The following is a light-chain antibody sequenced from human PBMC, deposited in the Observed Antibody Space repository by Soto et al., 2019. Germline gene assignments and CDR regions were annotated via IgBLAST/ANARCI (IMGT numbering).Light chain of an antibody. CDR3: LRYSSSQWT. V-gene: IGKV3-20*01. CDR2: GAS. J-gene: IGKJ1*01. Sequence: EILLTQSPGNLSLSPGERATLSCRASQSVSSNSLAWYQQKPGQAPRLLISGASSRATGIPDRFSGSGSGTDVTLTITRLEPEDFAVYFCLRYSSSQWTFGQGNKVEIK. CDR1: QSVSSNS.